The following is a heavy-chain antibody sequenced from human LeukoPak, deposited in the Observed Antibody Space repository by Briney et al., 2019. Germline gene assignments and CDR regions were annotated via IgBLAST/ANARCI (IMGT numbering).Heavy chain of an antibody. CDR1: GFTFDDYA. CDR3: ANFPWFGELGGGFDY. J-gene: IGHJ4*02. D-gene: IGHD3-10*01. V-gene: IGHV3-9*01. Sequence: GGSLRLSCAASGFTFDDYAMHWVRQAPGKGLEWFSGISWNSGSIGYADSVKGRFTISRDNAKNSLYLQMNSLRAEDTALYYCANFPWFGELGGGFDYWGQGTLVTVSS. CDR2: ISWNSGSI.